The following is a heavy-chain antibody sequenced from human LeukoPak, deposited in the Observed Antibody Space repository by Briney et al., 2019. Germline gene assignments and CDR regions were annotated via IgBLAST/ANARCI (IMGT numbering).Heavy chain of an antibody. D-gene: IGHD6-6*01. CDR3: ATRTAARSYYYGMDV. CDR1: GYTFTSYA. V-gene: IGHV1-3*01. J-gene: IGHJ6*02. Sequence: ASVKVSCKASGYTFTSYAMHWVRQAPGQRLEWMGWINAGNGNTKYSQKFQGRVTITRDTSASTAYMELSSLRSEDTAVYYCATRTAARSYYYGMDVWGQGTTVTVSS. CDR2: INAGNGNT.